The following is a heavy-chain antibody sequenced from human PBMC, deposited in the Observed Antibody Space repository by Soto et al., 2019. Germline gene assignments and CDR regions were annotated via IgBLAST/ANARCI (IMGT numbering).Heavy chain of an antibody. CDR2: MNPNNGYR. CDR1: GYTFTSYD. V-gene: IGHV1-8*01. D-gene: IGHD3-22*01. CDR3: ARDFHYYDSIGMSDVFDI. J-gene: IGHJ3*02. Sequence: QVQLVQSGAEVKKPGASVKVSCKASGYTFTSYDINWVRQATGQGLEGVGWMNPNNGYRGYAQKFQGRVTMTRNTSISTAYMELSSLRSEHTAVYYCARDFHYYDSIGMSDVFDIWGQGTMVTVSS.